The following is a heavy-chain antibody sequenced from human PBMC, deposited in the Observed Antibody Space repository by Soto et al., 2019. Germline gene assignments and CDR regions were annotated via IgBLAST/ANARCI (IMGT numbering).Heavy chain of an antibody. CDR3: ARAYGDYPLGMDV. J-gene: IGHJ6*02. V-gene: IGHV3-21*01. CDR1: GFNFSSYS. CDR2: ISSSSSYI. Sequence: GGSHRLSCAASGFNFSSYSMNWVRQAPGKGLEWVSSISSSSSYIYYADSVKGRFTISRDNAKNSLYLQMNSLRAEDTAVYYCARAYGDYPLGMDVWGQGTTVTVSS. D-gene: IGHD4-17*01.